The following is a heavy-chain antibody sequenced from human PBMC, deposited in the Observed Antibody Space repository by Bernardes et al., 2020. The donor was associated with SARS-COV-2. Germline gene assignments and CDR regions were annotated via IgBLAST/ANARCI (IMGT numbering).Heavy chain of an antibody. CDR3: ARAVWGIWYFDL. CDR2: TYYRSKWYT. D-gene: IGHD3-16*01. Sequence: SQTLSLTCAISGDSVSSSSSSWHWIRQSPSRGLEWLGGTYYRSKWYTDYAVSVRSRITINPDTSKNQFSLHLNSVTAADTAVYYCARAVWGIWYFDLWGRGTLVTVSS. J-gene: IGHJ2*01. CDR1: GDSVSSSSSS. V-gene: IGHV6-1*01.